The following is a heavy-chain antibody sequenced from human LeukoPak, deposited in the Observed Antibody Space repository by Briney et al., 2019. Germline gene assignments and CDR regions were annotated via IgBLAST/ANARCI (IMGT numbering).Heavy chain of an antibody. CDR1: GGSFSGYY. J-gene: IGHJ3*02. Sequence: PETLSVTCAVHGGSFSGYYWSWIRQPPGKGLEWIGEINHSGSTNYNPSLKSRVTISVDTSKNQFSLKLSSVTAADTAVYYCARARIGGIVVVPAARDAFDIWGQGTMVTVSS. V-gene: IGHV4-34*01. CDR2: INHSGST. D-gene: IGHD2-2*01. CDR3: ARARIGGIVVVPAARDAFDI.